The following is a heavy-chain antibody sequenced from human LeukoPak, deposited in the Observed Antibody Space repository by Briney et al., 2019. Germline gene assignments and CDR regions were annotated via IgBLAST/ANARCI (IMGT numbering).Heavy chain of an antibody. D-gene: IGHD3-9*01. Sequence: GESLKISCAASGFTFSTYSMHWVRQAPGKGLEWVAVISYDGSNKNYADSVKGRFTISRDNSKNTLYLQMNSLRTEDTAVYYCAKFPTGFDYWGQGTLVTVSS. V-gene: IGHV3-30*04. CDR2: ISYDGSNK. CDR3: AKFPTGFDY. CDR1: GFTFSTYS. J-gene: IGHJ4*02.